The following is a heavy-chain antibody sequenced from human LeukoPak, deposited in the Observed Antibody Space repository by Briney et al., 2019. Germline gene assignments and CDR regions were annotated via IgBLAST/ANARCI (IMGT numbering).Heavy chain of an antibody. D-gene: IGHD5-12*01. V-gene: IGHV3-53*01. CDR2: IYSGGDT. CDR1: GFTVSSNY. CDR3: ARASGYSGYDPFDY. J-gene: IGHJ4*02. Sequence: PGGSLRLSCAASGFTVSSNYMSWVRQAPGKGLEWVSVIYSGGDTYYADSVKGRFTISRDNSKNTLYLQMNTPRAEDTAVYYCARASGYSGYDPFDYWGQGTLVTVSS.